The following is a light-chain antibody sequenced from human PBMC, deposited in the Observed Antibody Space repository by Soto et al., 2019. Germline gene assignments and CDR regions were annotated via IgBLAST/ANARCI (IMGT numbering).Light chain of an antibody. Sequence: NFMLTQPHSVSESAGKTVTISCTRSSGNIASNYVQWYQQRPGSAPTTVIYEDNLRPSGVADRFSGSVDYSSKSASLTISGLKPEDEADYYCQSYNSSNPLVFGGGTKLTVL. CDR1: SGNIASNY. CDR3: QSYNSSNPLV. V-gene: IGLV6-57*03. CDR2: EDN. J-gene: IGLJ2*01.